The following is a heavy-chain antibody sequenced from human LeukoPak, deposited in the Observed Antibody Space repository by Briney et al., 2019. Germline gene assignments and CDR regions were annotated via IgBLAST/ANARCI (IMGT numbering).Heavy chain of an antibody. V-gene: IGHV3-49*04. CDR2: IRSKAYGGTT. CDR1: GFTFGDYA. CDR3: TRDGIFGVVYYYYYGMDV. J-gene: IGHJ6*02. D-gene: IGHD3-3*01. Sequence: GGSLRLSCTASGFTFGDYAMSWVRQAPGKGLEWVGFIRSKAYGGTTEYAASVKGRFTISRDDSKSTAYLQMNSLKTEDTAVYYRTRDGIFGVVYYYYYGMDVWGQGTTVTVSS.